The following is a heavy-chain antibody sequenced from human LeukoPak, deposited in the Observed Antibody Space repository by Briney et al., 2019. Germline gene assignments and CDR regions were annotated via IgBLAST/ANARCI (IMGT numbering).Heavy chain of an antibody. CDR1: GGSISSGSYY. V-gene: IGHV4-61*02. J-gene: IGHJ3*02. D-gene: IGHD2-15*01. CDR3: ARCSLSRAFDI. Sequence: SETLSLTCTVSGGSISSGSYYWSWIRQPAGKGLEWIGRIYTSGSTNYNPSLKSRVTISVDTSKNQFSLKLSSVTAADTAVYYCARCSLSRAFDIWGQGTMVTVSS. CDR2: IYTSGST.